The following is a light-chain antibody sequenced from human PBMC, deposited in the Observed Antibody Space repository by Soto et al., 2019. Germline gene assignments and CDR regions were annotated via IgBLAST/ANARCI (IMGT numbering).Light chain of an antibody. CDR1: ISDIGAGYD. J-gene: IGLJ3*02. Sequence: QSVLTQPPSVSEAPGQGVTISYTGSISDIGAGYDVQWYQQLPGIAPKLLIYGNNNRPSGVPDRFSGSKSGTSASLAITGLQAEDEADYYCQTYDSSLSGWVFGGGTKLTVL. CDR2: GNN. CDR3: QTYDSSLSGWV. V-gene: IGLV1-40*01.